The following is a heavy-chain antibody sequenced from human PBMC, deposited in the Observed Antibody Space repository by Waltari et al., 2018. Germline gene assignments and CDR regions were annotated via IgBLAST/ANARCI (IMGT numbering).Heavy chain of an antibody. CDR2: ISGDGGST. CDR3: AKDKEGSGSYLGY. J-gene: IGHJ4*02. D-gene: IGHD3-10*01. V-gene: IGHV3-43*02. Sequence: EVQLVASGGGVAQSGGSLRLAGGASGFTFEYCAMHWVRQAPGKGLEWVSLISGDGGSTYYADSVKGRFTISRDNSKNSLYLQMNSLRTEDTALYYCAKDKEGSGSYLGYWGQGTLVTVSS. CDR1: GFTFEYCA.